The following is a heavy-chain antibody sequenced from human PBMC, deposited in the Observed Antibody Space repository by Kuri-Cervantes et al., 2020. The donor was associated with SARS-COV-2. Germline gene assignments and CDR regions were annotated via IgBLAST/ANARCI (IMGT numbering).Heavy chain of an antibody. CDR2: IYYSGST. J-gene: IGHJ6*02. CDR1: GGSISSYY. D-gene: IGHD6-13*01. Sequence: SETLSLTCTVSGGSISSYYWSWIRQPPGKGLEWIGYIYYSGSTNYNPSLKSRVTISVDTSKNQFSLKLSSVTAADTAVYYCARGRIPWQQLAHHYYYGMDVWGQGTTVTVSS. CDR3: ARGRIPWQQLAHHYYYGMDV. V-gene: IGHV4-59*12.